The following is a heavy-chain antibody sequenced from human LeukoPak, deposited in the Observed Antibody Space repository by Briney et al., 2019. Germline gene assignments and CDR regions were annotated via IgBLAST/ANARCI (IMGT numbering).Heavy chain of an antibody. CDR1: GFTFTSYG. V-gene: IGHV3-33*01. CDR3: ARDRLVTPFYYYYYGMDV. J-gene: IGHJ6*02. CDR2: IWYDGSNK. D-gene: IGHD4-23*01. Sequence: GGSLRLSCAASGFTFTSYGMHWVRQAPGKGLEWVAVIWYDGSNKYYADSVKGRFTISRDNSKNTLYLQMNSLRAEDTAVYYCARDRLVTPFYYYYYGMDVWGQGTTVTVSS.